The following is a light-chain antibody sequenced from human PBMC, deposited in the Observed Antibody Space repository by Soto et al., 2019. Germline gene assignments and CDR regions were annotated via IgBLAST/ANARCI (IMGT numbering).Light chain of an antibody. CDR1: QSVSNSY. J-gene: IGKJ1*01. CDR3: QQYGSSRT. CDR2: GSS. V-gene: IGKV3-20*01. Sequence: EIVLTQSPGTLSWSPGERATLSCRASQSVSNSYLAWYQQRPGQAPRLLIYGSSSRATGIPDRFSGSGSGTDFTLTISRLETEEFAEYYCQQYGSSRTVGQGTKLEIK.